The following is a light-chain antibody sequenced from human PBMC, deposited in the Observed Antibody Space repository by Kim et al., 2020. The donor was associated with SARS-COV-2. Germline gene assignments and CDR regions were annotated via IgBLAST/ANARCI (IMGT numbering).Light chain of an antibody. V-gene: IGLV3-1*01. J-gene: IGLJ2*01. Sequence: GSTGQTASITCSGDKLGDKYACWYQQKPGQSPVLVIYQDSKRPSGIPERFSGSNSGNTATLTISGTQAMDEADYYCQAWDSSTVVFGGGTQLTVL. CDR1: KLGDKY. CDR3: QAWDSSTVV. CDR2: QDS.